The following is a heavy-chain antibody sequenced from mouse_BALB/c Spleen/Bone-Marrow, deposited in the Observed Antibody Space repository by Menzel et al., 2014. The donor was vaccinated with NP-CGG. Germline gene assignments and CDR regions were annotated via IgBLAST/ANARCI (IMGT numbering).Heavy chain of an antibody. J-gene: IGHJ2*01. D-gene: IGHD1-1*01. CDR2: IYPGSGNT. V-gene: IGHV1-84*02. CDR1: GYTFTDYY. CDR3: ARENYGSSYYFDY. Sequence: LMESGPELVKPGASVKISCKASGYTFTDYYINWVKQKPGQGLEWIGWIYPGSGNTKYNGKFKGKATLTVDTSSSTAYMQLSSLTSEDTAVYFCARENYGSSYYFDYWGQGTTLTVSS.